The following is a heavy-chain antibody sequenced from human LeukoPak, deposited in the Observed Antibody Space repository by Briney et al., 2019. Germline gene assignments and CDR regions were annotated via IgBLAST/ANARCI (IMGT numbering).Heavy chain of an antibody. D-gene: IGHD4-11*01. Sequence: PGGSLRLPCGASGFTFSSYGMHWVGHAPDKGLEWVAFIWYDGSNKYYAGSVKGRFTISRDNSKNTVYVQMNSLRAEDTAVYSCAKKGTATPYYYYYMDVWGKGTTVTVSS. V-gene: IGHV3-30*02. CDR1: GFTFSSYG. CDR2: IWYDGSNK. CDR3: AKKGTATPYYYYYMDV. J-gene: IGHJ6*03.